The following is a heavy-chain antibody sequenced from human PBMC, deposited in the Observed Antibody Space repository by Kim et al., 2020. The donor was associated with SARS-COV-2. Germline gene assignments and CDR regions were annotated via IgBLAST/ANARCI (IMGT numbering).Heavy chain of an antibody. J-gene: IGHJ4*02. V-gene: IGHV1-69*02. Sequence: SVKVSCKASGGTFSSYTISWVRQAPGQGLEWMGRIIPILGIANYAQKFQGRVTITADKSTSTAYMELSSLRSEDTAVYYCARTPPHRGYSPKVVFDYWGQGTLVTVSS. D-gene: IGHD5-18*01. CDR3: ARTPPHRGYSPKVVFDY. CDR2: IIPILGIA. CDR1: GGTFSSYT.